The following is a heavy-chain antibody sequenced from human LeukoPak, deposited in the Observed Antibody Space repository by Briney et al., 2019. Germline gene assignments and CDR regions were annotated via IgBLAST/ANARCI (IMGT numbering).Heavy chain of an antibody. CDR3: ARAPYCGGDCYSYFQH. CDR1: GFTFSNYA. Sequence: PGGSLRLSCVASGFTFSNYAMHWVRQAPGRGLEWVAVISYDGSNKYYADSVKGRFTISRDNSKNTLYLQMNSLRAEDTAVYYCARAPYCGGDCYSYFQHWGQGTLVTVSS. V-gene: IGHV3-30*19. CDR2: ISYDGSNK. D-gene: IGHD2-21*02. J-gene: IGHJ1*01.